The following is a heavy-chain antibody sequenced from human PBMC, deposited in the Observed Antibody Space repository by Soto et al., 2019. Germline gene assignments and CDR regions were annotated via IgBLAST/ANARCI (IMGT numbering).Heavy chain of an antibody. Sequence: QVLLLQSGGEVKRPGSSVKVSCKASGDAFKSYAISWVRQAPGQGLEYMGGIIPSYDRAKYAQKFQGRLTVTADIYTSSVYMELSGLKSEDTAVYFCARAPTNDSGDDPFDYWGQGTKVIVPS. J-gene: IGHJ4*02. CDR3: ARAPTNDSGDDPFDY. V-gene: IGHV1-69*06. CDR2: IIPSYDRA. CDR1: GDAFKSYA. D-gene: IGHD4-17*01.